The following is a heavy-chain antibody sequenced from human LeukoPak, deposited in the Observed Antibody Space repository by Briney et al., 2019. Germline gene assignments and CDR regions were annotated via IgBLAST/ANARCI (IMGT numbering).Heavy chain of an antibody. J-gene: IGHJ4*02. CDR2: IYTSGST. V-gene: IGHV4-4*07. CDR1: GGSTSSYY. Sequence: SETLSLTCTVSGGSTSSYYWSWIRQPAGKGLEWIGRIYTSGSTNYNPSLKSRVTMSVDTSKNQFSLKLSSVTAADTAVYYCARSPVGAARYYFDYWGQGTLVTVSS. CDR3: ARSPVGAARYYFDY. D-gene: IGHD6-6*01.